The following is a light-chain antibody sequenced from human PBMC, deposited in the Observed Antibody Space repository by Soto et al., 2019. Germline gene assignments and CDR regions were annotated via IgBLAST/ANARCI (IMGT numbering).Light chain of an antibody. J-gene: IGKJ5*01. Sequence: EIVMTQSPATLSVSPGERATLSCRASQSISSKLGWYQQRPGQAPRLLLYGASTRATGIPAGFSGSGSGTEFTLTISSLLSEDSAVYYCQQYNSWTTITFGQGTRLVIK. CDR1: QSISSK. CDR2: GAS. V-gene: IGKV3-15*01. CDR3: QQYNSWTTIT.